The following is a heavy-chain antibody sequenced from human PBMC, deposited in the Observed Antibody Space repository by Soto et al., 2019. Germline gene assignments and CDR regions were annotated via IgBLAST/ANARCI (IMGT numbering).Heavy chain of an antibody. CDR1: GFTFSSYA. CDR2: ISYDGSNK. Sequence: GGSLRLSCAASGFTFSSYAMHWVRQAPGKGLEWVAVISYDGSNKNYADSVKGRFTISRDNAKNSLYLQMNSLRVEDTAVYYCGAGQYFSDYWGRGTLVTVSS. D-gene: IGHD6-13*01. J-gene: IGHJ4*02. CDR3: GAGQYFSDY. V-gene: IGHV3-30-3*01.